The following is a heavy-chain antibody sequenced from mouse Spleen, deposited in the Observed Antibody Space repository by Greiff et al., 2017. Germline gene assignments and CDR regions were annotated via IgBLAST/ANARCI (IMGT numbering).Heavy chain of an antibody. CDR3: TTANWAYYYAMDY. V-gene: IGHV1S81*02. J-gene: IGHJ4*01. CDR2: INPSNGGT. CDR1: GYTFTSYY. Sequence: VQLQQSGAELVKPGASVKLSCKASGYTFTSYYMYWVKQRPGQGLEWIGEINPSNGGTNFNEKFKSKATLTVDKSSSTAYMQLSSLTSEDSAVYYCTTANWAYYYAMDYWGQGTSVTVSS. D-gene: IGHD4-1*01.